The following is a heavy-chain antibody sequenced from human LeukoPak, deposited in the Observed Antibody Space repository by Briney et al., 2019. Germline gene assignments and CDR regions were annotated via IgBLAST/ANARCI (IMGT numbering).Heavy chain of an antibody. J-gene: IGHJ4*02. CDR2: ISLTGLT. Sequence: PSETLSLTCGVSGGSISNTNLWSWVRQPPGQGLEWIGEISLTGLTHYNPSLESRVTVSLDKSKNQLSLNLTSVTAADTAVYYCSRENGAFSPFGYWGQGILVTVLS. CDR1: GGSISNTNL. CDR3: SRENGAFSPFGY. V-gene: IGHV4-4*02. D-gene: IGHD2-8*01.